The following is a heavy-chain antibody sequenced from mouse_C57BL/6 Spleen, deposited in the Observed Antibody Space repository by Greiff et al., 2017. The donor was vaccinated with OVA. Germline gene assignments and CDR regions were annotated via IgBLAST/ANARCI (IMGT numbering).Heavy chain of an antibody. CDR2: INPNNGGT. D-gene: IGHD2-4*01. Sequence: VQLQQSGPELVKPGASVKMSCKASGYTFTDYNMHWVKQSHGKSLEWIGYINPNNGGTSYNQKFKGKATLTVNKSSSTAYMELRSLTSEDSAVYYCARLGYDYGGYFDYWGQGTTLTVSS. CDR1: GYTFTDYN. V-gene: IGHV1-22*01. J-gene: IGHJ2*01. CDR3: ARLGYDYGGYFDY.